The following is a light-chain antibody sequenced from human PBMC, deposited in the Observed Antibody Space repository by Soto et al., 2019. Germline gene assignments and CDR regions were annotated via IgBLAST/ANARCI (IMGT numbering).Light chain of an antibody. CDR3: QQSYRTPST. Sequence: RGTIPCLSSRSLCSYVNWYLQKPGIAPKLLFYAASSLPSGVPSRFSGSGSGTDFTLTISSLHPEDVATYYCQQSYRTPSTFGDRTLLEI. J-gene: IGKJ5*01. CDR1: RSLCSY. V-gene: IGKV1-39*01. CDR2: AAS.